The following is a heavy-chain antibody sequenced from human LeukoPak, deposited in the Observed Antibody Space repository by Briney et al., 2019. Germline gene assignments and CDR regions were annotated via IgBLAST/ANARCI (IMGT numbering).Heavy chain of an antibody. CDR3: ARSRRDGYNYLYFDY. CDR2: IYPGDSDT. CDR1: GYSFTSYW. V-gene: IGHV5-51*03. D-gene: IGHD5-24*01. Sequence: KPGESLKISCKGSGYSFTSYWIGWVRQMPGKGLEWMGIIYPGDSDTRYSPSFQGQVTISADKSISTAYLQWSSLKASDTAMYYCARSRRDGYNYLYFDYWGQGTLVTVSS. J-gene: IGHJ4*02.